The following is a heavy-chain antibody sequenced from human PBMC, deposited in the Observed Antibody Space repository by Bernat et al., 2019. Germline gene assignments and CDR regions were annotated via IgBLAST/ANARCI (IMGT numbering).Heavy chain of an antibody. CDR2: IYYSGST. CDR3: ARVYSSSWHFDY. J-gene: IGHJ4*02. Sequence: QLQVSGPGLVKPSQTLSLTCTVSGGSISSGGYYWSWIRQHPGKGLEWIGYIYYSGSTYYNPSLKSRVTISVDTSKNQFSLKLSSVTAADTAVYYCARVYSSSWHFDYWGQGTLVTVSS. V-gene: IGHV4-31*03. D-gene: IGHD6-13*01. CDR1: GGSISSGGYY.